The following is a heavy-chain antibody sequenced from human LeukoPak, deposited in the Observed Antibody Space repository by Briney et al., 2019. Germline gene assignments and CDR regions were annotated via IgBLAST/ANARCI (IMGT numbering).Heavy chain of an antibody. Sequence: GGSLRLSCAASGFTFSSYAMSWVRQAPGKGLEWVSAISGSGGSTYYADSVKGRFTISRDNSKNTLYLQMDSLRAEDTAVYYCAKDLEHYQYYFDYWGQGTLVTVSS. CDR2: ISGSGGST. J-gene: IGHJ4*02. V-gene: IGHV3-23*01. D-gene: IGHD2-2*01. CDR3: AKDLEHYQYYFDY. CDR1: GFTFSSYA.